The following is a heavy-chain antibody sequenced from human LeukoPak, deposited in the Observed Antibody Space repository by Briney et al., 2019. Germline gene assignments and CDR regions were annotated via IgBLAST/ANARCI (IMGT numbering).Heavy chain of an antibody. J-gene: IGHJ4*02. V-gene: IGHV4-39*07. CDR3: ARVDYYDSSGPDYFDY. D-gene: IGHD3-22*01. CDR2: IFYNGNT. Sequence: SETLSLTCTVSGGSISSSSYYWGWIRQPPGKGLDWIGSIFYNGNTYYNPSLKSRVTISVDTFKNQFSLRLSSVTAADTAVYYCARVDYYDSSGPDYFDYWGQGTLVTVSS. CDR1: GGSISSSSYY.